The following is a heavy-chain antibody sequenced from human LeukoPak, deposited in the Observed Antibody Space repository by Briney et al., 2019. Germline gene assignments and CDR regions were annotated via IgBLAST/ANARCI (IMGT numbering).Heavy chain of an antibody. D-gene: IGHD3-22*01. Sequence: ASVKVSCKASGGTFSSYAISWVRQAPGQGLEWMGGIIPIFGTANYAQKFQGRVTMTTDTSTSTAYMELRSLRSDDTAVYYCAREYYYDSSGYYSPSDYWGQGTLVTVSS. CDR1: GGTFSSYA. J-gene: IGHJ4*02. V-gene: IGHV1-69*05. CDR2: IIPIFGTA. CDR3: AREYYYDSSGYYSPSDY.